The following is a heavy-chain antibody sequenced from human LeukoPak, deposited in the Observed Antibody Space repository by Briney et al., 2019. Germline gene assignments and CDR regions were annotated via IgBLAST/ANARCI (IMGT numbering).Heavy chain of an antibody. CDR3: ARGSQFSFDY. CDR2: INPNSGGT. J-gene: IGHJ4*02. CDR1: GYTFTSYD. V-gene: IGHV1-2*02. Sequence: ASVTVSCKVSGYTFTSYDINWVRQAPGQGLEWMGWINPNSGGTNYAQNIQGRVTMTSDTSISTGYMELSRLSSDDTAVYYCARGSQFSFDYGGQGTLVTVSA. D-gene: IGHD5-24*01.